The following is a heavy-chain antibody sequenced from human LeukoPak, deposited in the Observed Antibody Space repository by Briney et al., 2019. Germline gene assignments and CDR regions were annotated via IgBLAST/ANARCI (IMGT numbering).Heavy chain of an antibody. D-gene: IGHD6-19*01. V-gene: IGHV4-34*01. J-gene: IGHJ3*02. CDR3: ARRGVAGNKGPRAFDI. Sequence: PSETLSLTCAVYGGSFSGYYWSWIRQPPGKGLEWIGEINHSGSTNFNPSLKSRVTLSVDTSKNQFSLKLSSVTAADTAVYYCARRGVAGNKGPRAFDIWGQGTMVTVSS. CDR2: INHSGST. CDR1: GGSFSGYY.